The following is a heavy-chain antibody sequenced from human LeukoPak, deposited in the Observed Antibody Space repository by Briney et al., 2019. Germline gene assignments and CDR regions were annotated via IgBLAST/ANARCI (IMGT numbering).Heavy chain of an antibody. CDR2: IYYSGST. J-gene: IGHJ4*02. CDR3: ARHYSGSDRYYFDY. D-gene: IGHD5-12*01. Sequence: SETLSLTCTVSGGSISSYYWSWIRQPPGKGLEWIGYIYYSGSTNYNPSLKSRVTISVDTSKNQFSLKLSSVTAADTAVYFCARHYSGSDRYYFDYWGQGTLVTVSS. V-gene: IGHV4-59*01. CDR1: GGSISSYY.